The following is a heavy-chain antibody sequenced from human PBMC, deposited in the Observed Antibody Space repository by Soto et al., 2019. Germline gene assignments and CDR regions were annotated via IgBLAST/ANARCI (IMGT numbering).Heavy chain of an antibody. V-gene: IGHV1-2*02. D-gene: IGHD3-22*01. CDR2: INPHSGDT. Sequence: QEQLVQSGSEVKKPGASVRVSCKASGYTFINHYIHWLRQAPGQGPEWMGWINPHSGDTRFAQDFQDRVTMTRDTSFNTAYMELSKLTSDDTAVFYCAVYDQGAPGHIWGQGTLVTVS. J-gene: IGHJ3*02. CDR1: GYTFINHY. CDR3: AVYDQGAPGHI.